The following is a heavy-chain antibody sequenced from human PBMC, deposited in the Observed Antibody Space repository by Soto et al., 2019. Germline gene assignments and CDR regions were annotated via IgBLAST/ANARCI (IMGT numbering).Heavy chain of an antibody. Sequence: EVQLVESGGGLVQPGGSLRLSCAASGFTFSSYAMHWVRQAPGKGLEYVSAISSNGGSAYYANSVQGRFTISRDNSKNTLYLHMGSLRAEDMAVYYCARQSYSSYYFDYWGQGTLVTVSS. J-gene: IGHJ4*02. CDR3: ARQSYSSYYFDY. CDR2: ISSNGGSA. V-gene: IGHV3-64*01. CDR1: GFTFSSYA. D-gene: IGHD6-13*01.